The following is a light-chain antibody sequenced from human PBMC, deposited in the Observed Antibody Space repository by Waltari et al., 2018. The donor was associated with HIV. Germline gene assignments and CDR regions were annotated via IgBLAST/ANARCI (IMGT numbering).Light chain of an antibody. J-gene: IGKJ1*01. CDR1: QSVITN. CDR3: QQYNTWPRT. V-gene: IGKV3-15*01. Sequence: EIVMTQSPATLSVSPGERVTLSCRASQSVITNLAWYQQKFGQPPRPLIYATSIRATNIPARFSGGGSGTEFTLTISSLQSEDFAIYYCQQYNTWPRTFGQGTKVEV. CDR2: ATS.